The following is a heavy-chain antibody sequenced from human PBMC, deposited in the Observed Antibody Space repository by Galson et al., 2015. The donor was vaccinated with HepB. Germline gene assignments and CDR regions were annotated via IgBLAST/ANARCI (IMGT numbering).Heavy chain of an antibody. Sequence: SVKASCKASGYTLTSYAMNWVRQAPGQGLEWMGWINTNTGNPTYAQGFTGRFVFSLDTSVSTAYLQISSLKAEDTAVYYCGRLAYCSRTSCYAVDHWGQGTLVTVSS. D-gene: IGHD2-2*01. J-gene: IGHJ4*02. V-gene: IGHV7-4-1*02. CDR3: GRLAYCSRTSCYAVDH. CDR1: GYTLTSYA. CDR2: INTNTGNP.